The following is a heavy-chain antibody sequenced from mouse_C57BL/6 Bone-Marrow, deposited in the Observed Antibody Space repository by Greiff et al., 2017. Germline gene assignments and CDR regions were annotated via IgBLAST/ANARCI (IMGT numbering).Heavy chain of an antibody. Sequence: VQLQQSGAELVRPGASVKLSCTASGFNIKDDYMHWVKQRPEQGLEWIGWIDPANGDTEYASQFQGKATITADTSSNTAYLQLSSLTSEDTAVYYCTFITTVPGDYWGQGTTLTVSS. CDR2: IDPANGDT. CDR1: GFNIKDDY. J-gene: IGHJ2*01. CDR3: TFITTVPGDY. D-gene: IGHD1-1*01. V-gene: IGHV14-4*01.